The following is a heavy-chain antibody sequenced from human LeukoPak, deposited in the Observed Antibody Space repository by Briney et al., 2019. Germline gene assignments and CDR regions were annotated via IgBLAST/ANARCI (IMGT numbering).Heavy chain of an antibody. CDR2: IGPDGNAK. V-gene: IGHV3-7*02. Sequence: SGGSLRLSCAASGFTFSRYWMTWVRQAPGTGLEWVANIGPDGNAKHYVDSVKGRFTIFRDNAKTSLYLQMNSLRDEDTAVYYCARGLYYYDSSGYYYLGYWGQGTLVTVSS. D-gene: IGHD3-22*01. CDR3: ARGLYYYDSSGYYYLGY. J-gene: IGHJ4*02. CDR1: GFTFSRYW.